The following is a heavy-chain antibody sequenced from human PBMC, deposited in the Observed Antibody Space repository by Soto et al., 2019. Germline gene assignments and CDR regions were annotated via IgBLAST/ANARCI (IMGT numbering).Heavy chain of an antibody. J-gene: IGHJ6*02. D-gene: IGHD3-3*02. V-gene: IGHV4-4*07. CDR1: GGAISCYY. Sequence: SETLSLTCSVPGGAISCYYWSWVRQPAGKGLEWIGRVFSSGSTNYNASLKSRVTMSIDTSKNAVSLTLSSVTAADTAVYYCARVAFSYFGMDVWGPGTTVAVSS. CDR3: ARVAFSYFGMDV. CDR2: VFSSGST.